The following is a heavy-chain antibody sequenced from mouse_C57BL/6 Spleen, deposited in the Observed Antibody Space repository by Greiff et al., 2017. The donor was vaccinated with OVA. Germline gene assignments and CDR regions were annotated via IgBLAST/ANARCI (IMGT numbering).Heavy chain of an antibody. J-gene: IGHJ2*01. CDR1: GYTFTSYW. V-gene: IGHV1-61*01. CDR2: IYPSDSET. CDR3: AREGYYFDY. Sequence: QVQLQQPGAELVRPGSSVKLSCKASGYTFTSYWMDWVKQRPGQGLEWIGNIYPSDSETHYNQKFKDKATLTVDKSSSTAYMHLISLTSEDSAVYYCAREGYYFDYWGQGTTLTVSS.